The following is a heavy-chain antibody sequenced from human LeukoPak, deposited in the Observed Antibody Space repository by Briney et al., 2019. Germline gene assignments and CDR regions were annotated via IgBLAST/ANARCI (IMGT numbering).Heavy chain of an antibody. J-gene: IGHJ3*02. CDR1: GGSISSYY. V-gene: IGHV4-59*12. CDR2: IYYSGST. Sequence: SETLSLTCTVSGGSISSYYWSWIRQPPGKGLEWIGYIYYSGSTNYNPSLKSRVTISLDTSKSQFSLRLSSVTAADTAVYYCAREGIAARLGRGSSDAFDIWGQGTMVTVSS. CDR3: AREGIAARLGRGSSDAFDI. D-gene: IGHD6-6*01.